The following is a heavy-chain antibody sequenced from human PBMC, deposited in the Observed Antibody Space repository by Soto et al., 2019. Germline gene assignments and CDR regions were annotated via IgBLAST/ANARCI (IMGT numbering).Heavy chain of an antibody. D-gene: IGHD2-21*02. V-gene: IGHV4-4*02. CDR1: GDSISSDKW. CDR2: IHHSGRT. CDR3: ERGGDWQFDY. Sequence: QVQLQESGPGLVKPSGTLSLTCAVSGDSISSDKWWSGVRQPPGKGLEWIGEIHHSGRTNYNPSLKSRVTTLVEKSKNQVSLELSSMTAADTAVYYCERGGDWQFDYCVQGTLVTVSA. J-gene: IGHJ4*02.